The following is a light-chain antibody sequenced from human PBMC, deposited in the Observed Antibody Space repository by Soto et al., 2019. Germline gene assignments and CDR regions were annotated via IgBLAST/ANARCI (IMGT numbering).Light chain of an antibody. V-gene: IGLV1-40*01. Sequence: QSVLTQPPSVSGAPGQRVTISCTGSSSNIGAPYDVQWYQQLPGTAPKLLTYGNDKRPFGVPGRFSASRSGTSASLAITGLQAEDEADFYCQSYDNTLRGVVFGTGTKVTV. CDR3: QSYDNTLRGVV. J-gene: IGLJ1*01. CDR1: SSNIGAPYD. CDR2: GND.